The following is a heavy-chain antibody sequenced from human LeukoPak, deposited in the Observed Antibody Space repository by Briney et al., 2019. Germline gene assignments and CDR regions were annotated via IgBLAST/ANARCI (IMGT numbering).Heavy chain of an antibody. CDR3: ARAPPRRLWFGELLKNYYYYYMDV. CDR1: GYTFTSYD. CDR2: MNPNSGNT. V-gene: IGHV1-8*03. J-gene: IGHJ6*03. D-gene: IGHD3-10*01. Sequence: ASVKVSCKASGYTFTSYDINWVRQATGQGLEWMGWMNPNSGNTGYAQKFQGRVTITRNTSISTAYMELSSLRSEDTAVYYCARAPPRRLWFGELLKNYYYYYMDVWGKGTTVTVSS.